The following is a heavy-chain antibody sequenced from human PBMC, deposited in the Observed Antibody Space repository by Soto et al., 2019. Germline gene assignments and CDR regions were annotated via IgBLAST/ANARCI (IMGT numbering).Heavy chain of an antibody. J-gene: IGHJ5*01. CDR2: INYNGENT. D-gene: IGHD2-15*01. CDR3: AKSGNGRWRGLDS. Sequence: EGQLLESGGRLMQRGGSLRLSCAASGLTFGDYALSWVRLAPGKGLEWVSAINYNGENTFYLDSVRCRITISRDNSRDTLFLQMNSLRDEDTAVYYCAKSGNGRWRGLDSWGQGTLVTVSS. V-gene: IGHV3-23*01. CDR1: GLTFGDYA.